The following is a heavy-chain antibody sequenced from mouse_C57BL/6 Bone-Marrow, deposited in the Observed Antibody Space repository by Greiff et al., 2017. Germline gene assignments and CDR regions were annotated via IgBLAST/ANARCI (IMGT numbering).Heavy chain of an antibody. V-gene: IGHV1-64*01. CDR2: MHPNGGSP. CDR1: GYTFTNYW. CDR3: ARSYDYDDYTMDY. Sequence: VQLQQPGAELVKPGASVKLSCKASGYTFTNYWMHWVKQRPGQGLEWIGMMHPNGGSPDYNEKFKSKATLSVDKSSRKAFMELSSLTSEDSAVYYCARSYDYDDYTMDYWGQGTSITVSS. J-gene: IGHJ4*01. D-gene: IGHD2-4*01.